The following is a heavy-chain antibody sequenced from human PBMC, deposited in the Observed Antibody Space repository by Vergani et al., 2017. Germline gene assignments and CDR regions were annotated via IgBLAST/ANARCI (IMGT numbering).Heavy chain of an antibody. V-gene: IGHV5-51*01. D-gene: IGHD3-22*01. J-gene: IGHJ4*02. CDR2: IHPADSDT. CDR1: GYSFTNYW. CDR3: ARLDGRDSSGSKYFDY. Sequence: EVQLVQSGAEVKTPGESLKISCQISGYSFTNYWIGWVRQMPGKGLEWMGIIHPADSDTRYSPSFQGQVTISVDKSISTAYLKRSSLRASDRAMYYCARLDGRDSSGSKYFDYWGQGTLVTVSS.